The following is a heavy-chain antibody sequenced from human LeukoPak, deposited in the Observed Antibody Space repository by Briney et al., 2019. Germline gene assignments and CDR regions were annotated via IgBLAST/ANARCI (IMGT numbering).Heavy chain of an antibody. V-gene: IGHV3-30*18. Sequence: SGGSLRLSCAASGFTFSSYGVHWVRQAPGKGLEWVTVISFDGSNKYYADSVKGRFTISRDNSKNTLYLQMNSLRAEDTAVYYCAKDGEIAAGYFDLWGRGTLVTVSS. CDR2: ISFDGSNK. CDR1: GFTFSSYG. J-gene: IGHJ2*01. D-gene: IGHD6-13*01. CDR3: AKDGEIAAGYFDL.